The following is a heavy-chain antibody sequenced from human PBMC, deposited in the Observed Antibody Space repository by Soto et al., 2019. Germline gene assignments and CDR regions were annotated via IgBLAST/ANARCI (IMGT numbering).Heavy chain of an antibody. CDR3: ARGRYSSSPHDAFDI. CDR2: IIPIFGTA. Sequence: GASVKVSCKASGGTFSSYAISWVRQAPGQGLEWMGGIIPIFGTANYAQKFQGRVTITADESTSTAYMELSSLRSEDTAVYYCARGRYSSSPHDAFDIWGQGTMVTVS. J-gene: IGHJ3*02. V-gene: IGHV1-69*13. D-gene: IGHD6-6*01. CDR1: GGTFSSYA.